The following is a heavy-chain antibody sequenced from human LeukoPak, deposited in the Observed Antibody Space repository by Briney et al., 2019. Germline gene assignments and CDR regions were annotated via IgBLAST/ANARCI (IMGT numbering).Heavy chain of an antibody. J-gene: IGHJ6*02. CDR2: ISYDGSNT. Sequence: PGGSLRLSCVASGFTFSNNGMHWVRQAPGKGLEWVAIISYDGSNTYYADSVKGRFTISRDNSENTLYLQMDSLRGDDTAVYYCAKNAYESSVGMDVWGQGTAVIVSS. CDR1: GFTFSNNG. V-gene: IGHV3-30*18. CDR3: AKNAYESSVGMDV. D-gene: IGHD3-22*01.